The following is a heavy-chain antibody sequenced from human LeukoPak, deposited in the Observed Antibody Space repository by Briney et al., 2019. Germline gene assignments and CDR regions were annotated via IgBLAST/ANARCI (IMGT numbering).Heavy chain of an antibody. Sequence: ASVKVSCKASGYTFTSYGISWVRQAPGQGLEWMGWISAYNGNTNYAQKLQGRVTMTTDRSTSTAYMEMRSLRSDDTAVYYCASTPPWDSSGWYPYYYYGMDVWGQGTTVTVSS. D-gene: IGHD6-19*01. J-gene: IGHJ6*02. CDR2: ISAYNGNT. CDR1: GYTFTSYG. CDR3: ASTPPWDSSGWYPYYYYGMDV. V-gene: IGHV1-18*01.